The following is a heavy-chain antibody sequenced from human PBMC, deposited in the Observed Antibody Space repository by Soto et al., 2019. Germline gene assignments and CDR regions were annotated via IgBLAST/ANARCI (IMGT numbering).Heavy chain of an antibody. Sequence: ASVKVSCKASGYTFTSYAMHWLRQAPGQRLEWMGWINAGNGNTKYSQKFQGRVTITRDTSASTAYMELSSLRSEDTAVYYCASTHVDTAMVSHFDYWGQGTLVTVSS. CDR3: ASTHVDTAMVSHFDY. CDR1: GYTFTSYA. V-gene: IGHV1-3*01. J-gene: IGHJ4*02. CDR2: INAGNGNT. D-gene: IGHD5-18*01.